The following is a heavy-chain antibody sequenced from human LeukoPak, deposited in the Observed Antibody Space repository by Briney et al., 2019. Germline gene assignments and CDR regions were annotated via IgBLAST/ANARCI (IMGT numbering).Heavy chain of an antibody. CDR2: IYYSGST. V-gene: IGHV4-59*01. J-gene: IGHJ4*02. D-gene: IGHD2-21*01. Sequence: SETLSLTCTVSGGSFSSYFWGWIRQPPGKGLEWIGYIYYSGSTHYNSSLKSRVTISLDTSRNQFSLKLSSVTAADTAVYYCARQLGDRLLFDYWGQGTLVTVSS. CDR3: ARQLGDRLLFDY. CDR1: GGSFSSYF.